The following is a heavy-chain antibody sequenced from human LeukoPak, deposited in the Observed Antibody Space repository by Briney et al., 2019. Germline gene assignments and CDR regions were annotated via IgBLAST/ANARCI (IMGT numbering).Heavy chain of an antibody. V-gene: IGHV3-7*01. CDR1: GFTFSNYN. J-gene: IGHJ4*02. CDR3: GRVIAGAIDY. D-gene: IGHD6-13*01. Sequence: GGSLRLSCAASGFTFSNYNMNWVRQAPGKGLEWVANINLDGSERFYVDFVKGRFTISRDNADNSMYLQMNSLRAEDTAVYYCGRVIAGAIDYWGQGTLVTVSS. CDR2: INLDGSER.